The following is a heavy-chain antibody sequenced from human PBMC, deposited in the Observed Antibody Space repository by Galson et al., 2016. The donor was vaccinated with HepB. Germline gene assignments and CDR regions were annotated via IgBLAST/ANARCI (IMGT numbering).Heavy chain of an antibody. CDR3: AKYTQMEYCYSGSCYYYYGMDV. Sequence: SLRLSCAASGFTFDDYTMHWVRHAPGKGLEWVSLISWDGGGTYYADSVKGRFTISRDNSKNCLYLQMNSLKIEDTAFYYCAKYTQMEYCYSGSCYYYYGMDVWGQGTTVTVS. D-gene: IGHD2/OR15-2a*01. CDR1: GFTFDDYT. J-gene: IGHJ6*02. CDR2: ISWDGGGT. V-gene: IGHV3-43*01.